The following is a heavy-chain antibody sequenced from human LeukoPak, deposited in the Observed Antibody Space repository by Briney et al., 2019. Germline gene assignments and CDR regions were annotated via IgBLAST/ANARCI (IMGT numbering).Heavy chain of an antibody. CDR1: GGSISSSSYY. D-gene: IGHD6-13*01. J-gene: IGHJ5*02. V-gene: IGHV4-39*02. CDR2: IYYSGST. Sequence: PSETLSLTCTVSGGSISSSSYYWGWIRQPPGMGLEWIGSIYYSGSTYYNPSLRSRVTISVDTSKNQFSLKLSSVTAADTAVYYCARDLLAAAGPSWSDPWGQGTLVTVSS. CDR3: ARDLLAAAGPSWSDP.